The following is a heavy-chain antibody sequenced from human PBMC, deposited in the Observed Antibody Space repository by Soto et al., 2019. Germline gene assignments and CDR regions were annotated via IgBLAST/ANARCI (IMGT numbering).Heavy chain of an antibody. D-gene: IGHD3-16*02. CDR3: ARDIYVWGSYHNDY. V-gene: IGHV1-18*01. CDR2: ISGYNGDT. J-gene: IGHJ4*02. Sequence: QVPLVQSGAELRKPGASVKVSCKASGYSFTDYGISWMRQAPGQGLEWMAWISGYNGDTKSAQNFQDRVTLTTDTSTSTAYMELRSLRSDDTAVYYCARDIYVWGSYHNDYWGQGTQVTVSS. CDR1: GYSFTDYG.